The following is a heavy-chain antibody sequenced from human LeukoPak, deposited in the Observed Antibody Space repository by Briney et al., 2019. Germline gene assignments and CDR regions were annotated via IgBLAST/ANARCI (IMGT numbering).Heavy chain of an antibody. D-gene: IGHD4-17*01. CDR3: ARSTVTYHWYYYGMDV. V-gene: IGHV7-4-1*02. J-gene: IGHJ6*02. Sequence: GASVKVSCKASGYTFTSYAMNWVRQAPGQGLEWMGSINTNTGNPTYAQGFTGRFVFSLDTSVSTAYLQISSLKAEDTAVYYCARSTVTYHWYYYGMDVWGQGTTVTVSS. CDR1: GYTFTSYA. CDR2: INTNTGNP.